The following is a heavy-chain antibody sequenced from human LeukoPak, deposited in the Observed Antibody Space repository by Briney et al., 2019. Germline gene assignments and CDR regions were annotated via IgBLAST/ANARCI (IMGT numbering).Heavy chain of an antibody. CDR1: GFTASNNY. D-gene: IGHD3-10*01. V-gene: IGHV3-53*01. CDR2: MYRGGGT. Sequence: GGSLRLSCAASGFTASNNYMSWVRQAPGKGLEGVSVMYRGGGTYYAGAVKGRFTISRDNSKNTLYLQMNSLRADDTAMYYCARGGQGRYGFDFWGQGTMVPVPS. CDR3: ARGGQGRYGFDF. J-gene: IGHJ3*01.